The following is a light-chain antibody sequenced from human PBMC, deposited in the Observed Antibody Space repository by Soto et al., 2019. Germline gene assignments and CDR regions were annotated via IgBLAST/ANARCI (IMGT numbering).Light chain of an antibody. CDR1: SSNIGIYDF. CDR2: DVT. J-gene: IGLJ1*01. Sequence: QSVLTQPRSVSGSPGQSVTVSCTGSSSNIGIYDFVSWFQQHPGEVPKLIIYDVTKRASGVPDRFSGHKSGNTAFLTISGLQSDDEADYYCFSYTSSGTYVFGTGTKVTVL. CDR3: FSYTSSGTYV. V-gene: IGLV2-11*01.